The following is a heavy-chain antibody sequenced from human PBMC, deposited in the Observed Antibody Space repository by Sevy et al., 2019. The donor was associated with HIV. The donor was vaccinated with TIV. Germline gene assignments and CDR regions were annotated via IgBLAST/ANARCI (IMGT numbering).Heavy chain of an antibody. CDR1: GFTFSDNY. CDR3: ARESVYYYYYYGMDV. Sequence: EGSLRLSCAASGFTFSDNYMDWVRQAPGKGLEWVGRTRNKANSYTTEYAASVKGRFTISRDDSKNSLYLQMNSLKTGDTAVYYCARESVYYYYYYGMDVWGQGTTVTVSS. V-gene: IGHV3-72*01. J-gene: IGHJ6*02. CDR2: TRNKANSYTT.